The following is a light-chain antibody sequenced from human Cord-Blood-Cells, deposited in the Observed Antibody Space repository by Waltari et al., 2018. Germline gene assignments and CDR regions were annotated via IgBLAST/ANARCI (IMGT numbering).Light chain of an antibody. Sequence: DIQRTKSPSTQSSSVGNRVTITCRDSQSISSWLAWYHQEPGQDPKPLIYKASSLESGVPSRFCDSGSGTGFTLNIKSLQPDVFAPYYCQQYNSYSWTFGQGTNLEIK. J-gene: IGKJ1*01. V-gene: IGKV1-5*03. CDR3: QQYNSYSWT. CDR2: KAS. CDR1: QSISSW.